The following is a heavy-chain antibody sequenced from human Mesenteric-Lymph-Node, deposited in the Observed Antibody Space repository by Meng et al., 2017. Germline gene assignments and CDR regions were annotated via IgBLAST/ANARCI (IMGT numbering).Heavy chain of an antibody. Sequence: GSLRLSCSVAGYSISSGYYWGWIRQPPGKGLEWIGNTYHSGDTYYNPSLKSRLTISVDTLKNQFSLKLTSVTASDTAVYFCARVVSSGVFESWGQGTLVTVSS. J-gene: IGHJ4*02. CDR1: GYSISSGYY. CDR3: ARVVSSGVFES. CDR2: TYHSGDT. V-gene: IGHV4-38-2*02. D-gene: IGHD2-15*01.